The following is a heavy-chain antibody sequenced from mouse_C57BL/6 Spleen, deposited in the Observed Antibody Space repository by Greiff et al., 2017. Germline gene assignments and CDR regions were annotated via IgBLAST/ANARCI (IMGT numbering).Heavy chain of an antibody. Sequence: QVQLQQSGAELVKPAASVKMSCKASGYTFTTYPIEWMKQNHGKSLEWIGNFHPYNDDTKYNEKFKGKATLTVEKSSSTVYLELSRLTSDDSAVYYCARGDYYGSSYDWYFDVWGTGTTVTVSS. V-gene: IGHV1-47*01. CDR1: GYTFTTYP. D-gene: IGHD1-1*01. CDR3: ARGDYYGSSYDWYFDV. J-gene: IGHJ1*03. CDR2: FHPYNDDT.